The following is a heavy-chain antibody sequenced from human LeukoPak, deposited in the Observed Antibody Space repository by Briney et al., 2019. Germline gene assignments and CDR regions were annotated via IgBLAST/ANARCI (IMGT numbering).Heavy chain of an antibody. J-gene: IGHJ4*02. D-gene: IGHD6-13*01. Sequence: GGSLRLSCAASGFTFDDYAMHWVRQAPGKGLEWVSGISWNSGSIGYADSVKGRFTISRDNAKNSLYLQMNSLRAEDMALYYCAKESGGIAAAGSSDFDYWGQGTLVTVSS. CDR1: GFTFDDYA. CDR3: AKESGGIAAAGSSDFDY. CDR2: ISWNSGSI. V-gene: IGHV3-9*03.